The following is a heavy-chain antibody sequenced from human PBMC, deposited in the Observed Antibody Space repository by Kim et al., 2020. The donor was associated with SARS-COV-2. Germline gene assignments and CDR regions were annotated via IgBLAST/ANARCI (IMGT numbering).Heavy chain of an antibody. CDR3: ARDDFRVTIFVVVSRHGMDV. D-gene: IGHD3-3*01. J-gene: IGHJ6*02. CDR1: GGSISSGDYY. Sequence: SETLSLTCTVSGGSISSGDYYWSWIRQPPGKGLEWIVYLYYSGSTYYNPSLKSRVTISVDTSKNPFSLKLSSVTAADTAVYYCARDDFRVTIFVVVSRHGMDVWGQGTTVTVSS. CDR2: LYYSGST. V-gene: IGHV4-30-4*01.